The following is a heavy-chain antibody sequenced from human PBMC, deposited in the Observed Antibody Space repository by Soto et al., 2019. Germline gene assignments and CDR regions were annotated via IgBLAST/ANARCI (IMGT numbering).Heavy chain of an antibody. J-gene: IGHJ4*02. CDR2: ISYDGSNK. D-gene: IGHD3-22*01. Sequence: QVQLVESGGGVVQPGRSLRLSCAASGFTFSSYAMHWVRQAPGKGLEWVAVISYDGSNKYYADSVKGRFTISRDNSKNPRYLQLNSLGAEDTVVYYCASGWPYYYDSSGYYYTAVDYWGQGTLVTVSS. CDR1: GFTFSSYA. V-gene: IGHV3-30-3*01. CDR3: ASGWPYYYDSSGYYYTAVDY.